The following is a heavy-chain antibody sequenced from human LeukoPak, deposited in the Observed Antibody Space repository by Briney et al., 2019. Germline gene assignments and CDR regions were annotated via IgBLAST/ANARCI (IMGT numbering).Heavy chain of an antibody. J-gene: IGHJ4*02. CDR3: ARDNIVVVAATKAYYFDY. Sequence: PSETLSLTYTVSGDSISSSSYYWGWIRQPPGKGLEWIGSIYYSGSTYYNSSLKSRVTISVDTSKNQFSLKLSSVTAADTAVYYCARDNIVVVAATKAYYFDYWGQGTLVTVSS. CDR1: GDSISSSSYY. CDR2: IYYSGST. D-gene: IGHD2-15*01. V-gene: IGHV4-39*02.